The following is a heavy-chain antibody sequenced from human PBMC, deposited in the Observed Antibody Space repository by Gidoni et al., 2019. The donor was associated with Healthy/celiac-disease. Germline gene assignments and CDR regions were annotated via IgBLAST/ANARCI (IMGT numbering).Heavy chain of an antibody. D-gene: IGHD1-26*01. V-gene: IGHV3-48*01. Sequence: EVQLVESGGGLVQPGGSLRLSCAASGFTFSSYSMNWVRQAPGKGLEWVSYISSSSSTIYYADSVKGRFTISRDNAKNSLYLQMNSLRAEDTAVYYCARESSEIWDRFDYWGQGTLVTVSS. CDR1: GFTFSSYS. J-gene: IGHJ4*02. CDR2: ISSSSSTI. CDR3: ARESSEIWDRFDY.